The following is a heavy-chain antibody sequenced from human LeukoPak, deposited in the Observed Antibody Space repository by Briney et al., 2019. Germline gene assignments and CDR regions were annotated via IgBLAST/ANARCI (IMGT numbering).Heavy chain of an antibody. CDR3: ATRVGYNLLS. CDR1: GYTYNSYW. CDR2: IYPIESKT. V-gene: IGHV5-51*01. D-gene: IGHD5-24*01. J-gene: IGHJ4*02. Sequence: GESLRISCKGSGYTYNSYWIGWVRQMPGKGLEWIGIIYPIESKTKYSQSFEGQVTISADKSINTAYLQWTSLKASDTAMYFCATRVGYNLLSWGQGTLVTVSS.